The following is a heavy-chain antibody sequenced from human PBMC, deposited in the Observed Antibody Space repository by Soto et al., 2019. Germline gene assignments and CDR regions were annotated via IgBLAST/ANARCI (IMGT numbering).Heavy chain of an antibody. CDR3: ARAVRGWKPEPGNYYYYGMDV. J-gene: IGHJ6*02. D-gene: IGHD3-10*01. CDR2: INHSGST. V-gene: IGHV4-34*01. Sequence: SETLSLTCAVYGGSFSGYYWSWIRQPPGKGLEWIGEINHSGSTNYNPSLKSRVTISVDTSKNQFSLKLSSVTAADTAVYYCARAVRGWKPEPGNYYYYGMDVWGQGTTVTVSS. CDR1: GGSFSGYY.